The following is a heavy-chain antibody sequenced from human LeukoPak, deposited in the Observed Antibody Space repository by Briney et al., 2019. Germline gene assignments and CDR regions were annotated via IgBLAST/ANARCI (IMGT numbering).Heavy chain of an antibody. CDR2: ISGSGGST. J-gene: IGHJ4*02. Sequence: GGSLRLSCAASGFTFSSYAMSWVRQAPGKGLEWVSAISGSGGSTYYADSVKGRFTISRDNSKNTLYLQMNSLRAEDTAVYYCARDGNSSGWYGPLGYFDYWGQGALVTVSS. D-gene: IGHD6-19*01. CDR1: GFTFSSYA. CDR3: ARDGNSSGWYGPLGYFDY. V-gene: IGHV3-23*01.